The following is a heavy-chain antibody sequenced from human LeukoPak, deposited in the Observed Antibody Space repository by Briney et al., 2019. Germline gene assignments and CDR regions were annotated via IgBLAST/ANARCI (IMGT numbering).Heavy chain of an antibody. CDR2: IYYAGST. CDR1: GGSISGYY. Sequence: AETLSLTCTVSGGSISGYYWSWIRQPPGKGLEWIGYIYYAGSTKYNPSLDSRVTISVDTSKNQFSLKLSSVTAADTAVYFCATFYNTGPFDYWGQGTLVTVSS. V-gene: IGHV4-59*08. CDR3: ATFYNTGPFDY. D-gene: IGHD3-10*01. J-gene: IGHJ4*02.